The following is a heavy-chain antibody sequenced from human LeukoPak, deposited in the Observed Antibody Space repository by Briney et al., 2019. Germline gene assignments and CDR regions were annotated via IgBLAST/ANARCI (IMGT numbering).Heavy chain of an antibody. CDR3: AREALYYYDSSGYYPLGYYGMDV. J-gene: IGHJ6*02. Sequence: GGSLRLSCAASGFTFSRYAMHWVRQAPGKGLEYVSVISSNGGSTYYANSVKGRFTISRDNAKNSLYLQMNSLRAEDTAVYYCAREALYYYDSSGYYPLGYYGMDVWGQGTTVTVSS. CDR2: ISSNGGST. V-gene: IGHV3-64*01. D-gene: IGHD3-22*01. CDR1: GFTFSRYA.